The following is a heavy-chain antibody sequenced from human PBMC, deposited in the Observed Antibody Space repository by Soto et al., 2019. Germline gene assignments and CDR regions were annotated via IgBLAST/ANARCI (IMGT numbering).Heavy chain of an antibody. Sequence: EEYLVESGGGLVQPGRSLRLSCAAFGFTFEDYAMHWIRQAPGKGLEWVSGINWNGGRTGYADSVKGRFTISRDNANNSLHLEMNSMKTEDTAFYYCAKGRGALSVVSNWFDPWGQGTLVTVSS. CDR1: GFTFEDYA. J-gene: IGHJ5*02. V-gene: IGHV3-9*01. CDR2: INWNGGRT. CDR3: AKGRGALSVVSNWFDP. D-gene: IGHD3-22*01.